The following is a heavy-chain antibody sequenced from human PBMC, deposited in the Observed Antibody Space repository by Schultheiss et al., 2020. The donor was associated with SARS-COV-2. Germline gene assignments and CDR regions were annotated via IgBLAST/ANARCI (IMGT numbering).Heavy chain of an antibody. D-gene: IGHD6-6*01. CDR2: INHSGST. CDR1: GGSFSGYY. Sequence: SETLSLTCAVYGGSFSGYYWSWIRQPPGKGLEWIGEINHSGSTNYNPSLKSRVTISVDTSKNQFSLKLSSVTAADTAVYYCAREGSSAYFDYWGQGTLVTVSS. J-gene: IGHJ4*02. V-gene: IGHV4-34*01. CDR3: AREGSSAYFDY.